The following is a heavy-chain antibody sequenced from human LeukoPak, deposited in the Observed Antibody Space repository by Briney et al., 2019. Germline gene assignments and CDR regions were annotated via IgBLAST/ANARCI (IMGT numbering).Heavy chain of an antibody. V-gene: IGHV3-74*01. CDR1: GFTFSMYW. CDR3: VRDSRYTMDV. Sequence: SGGSLRLSCTASGFTFSMYWMHWVRHAPGKGPVWVSRITSDGSTTIYADSVKGRFTISRDNAKNTLYLQMNSLRAEDTAVYYCVRDSRYTMDVWGQGTTVTAPS. D-gene: IGHD5-18*01. CDR2: ITSDGSTT. J-gene: IGHJ6*02.